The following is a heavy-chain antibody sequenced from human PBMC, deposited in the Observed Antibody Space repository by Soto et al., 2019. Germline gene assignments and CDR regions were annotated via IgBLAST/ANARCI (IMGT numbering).Heavy chain of an antibody. Sequence: EVQLVESGGGLVQPGGSLILSCAASGFTFSSYAMHWVRQAPGKGLEFVSAVSSNGGSIYYASSVKGRFTVSRDNSKNTLFLQMGSLRPEDMAVYFWARGRTGTTYDAFDIWGLGTMVTVSS. CDR2: VSSNGGSI. J-gene: IGHJ3*02. CDR1: GFTFSSYA. D-gene: IGHD1-1*01. CDR3: ARGRTGTTYDAFDI. V-gene: IGHV3-64*01.